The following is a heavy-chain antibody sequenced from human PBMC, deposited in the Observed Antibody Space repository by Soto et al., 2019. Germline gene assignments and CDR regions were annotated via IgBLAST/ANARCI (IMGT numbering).Heavy chain of an antibody. V-gene: IGHV3-33*01. Sequence: PVGSLRLSCAASGFTFSSYGMHWVRQAPGKGLEWVAVIWYDGSNKYYADSVKGRFTISRDNSKNTLYLQMNSLRAEDTAVYYCARESWVHSSGHPINWFDPWGQGTLVTVSS. CDR1: GFTFSSYG. CDR3: ARESWVHSSGHPINWFDP. J-gene: IGHJ5*02. CDR2: IWYDGSNK. D-gene: IGHD6-19*01.